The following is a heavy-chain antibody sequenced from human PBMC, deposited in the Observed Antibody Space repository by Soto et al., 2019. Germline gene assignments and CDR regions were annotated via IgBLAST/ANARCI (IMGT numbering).Heavy chain of an antibody. CDR2: IYYSGST. Sequence: QVQLQESGPGLVKPSETLSLTCTVSGGSVSSGSYYWSWIRQPPGKGLEWIGYIYYSGSTNYNPSLKSRVTISLDTSKNQFSLKLSSVTAADTAVYYCASQLVTHYYYGMDVWGQGTTVTVSS. V-gene: IGHV4-61*01. J-gene: IGHJ6*02. CDR1: GGSVSSGSYY. CDR3: ASQLVTHYYYGMDV. D-gene: IGHD6-13*01.